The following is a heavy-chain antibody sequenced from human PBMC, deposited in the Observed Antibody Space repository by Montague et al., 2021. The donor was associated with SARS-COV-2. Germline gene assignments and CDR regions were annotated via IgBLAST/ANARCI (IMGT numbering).Heavy chain of an antibody. D-gene: IGHD3-9*01. Sequence: SETLSLTCTVSGVSVTDYYWSWIRQPPGKGLEWVGDVFYNKGTNFNPSLKSRVAISVDTSKNQFSLRLTSVTAADTAFYYYVRHPHYNGLNGPPDFWDQGTLVAVSS. CDR3: VRHPHYNGLNGPPDF. V-gene: IGHV4-59*08. CDR2: VFYNKGT. J-gene: IGHJ4*02. CDR1: GVSVTDYY.